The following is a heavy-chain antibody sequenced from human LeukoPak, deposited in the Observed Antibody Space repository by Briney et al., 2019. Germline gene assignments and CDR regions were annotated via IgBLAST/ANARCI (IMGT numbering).Heavy chain of an antibody. J-gene: IGHJ4*02. Sequence: GGSLRLSCAASGFIVNNNHMSWIRQAPGKGLEWVSYISSSSSYTNYADSVKGRFTISRDNAKNSLYLQMNSLRAEDTAVYYCARGSSGWYDYWGQGTLVTVSS. V-gene: IGHV3-11*06. D-gene: IGHD6-19*01. CDR1: GFIVNNNH. CDR2: ISSSSSYT. CDR3: ARGSSGWYDY.